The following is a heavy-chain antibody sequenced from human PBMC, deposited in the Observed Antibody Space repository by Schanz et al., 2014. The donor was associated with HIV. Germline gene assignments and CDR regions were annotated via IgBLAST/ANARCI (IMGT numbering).Heavy chain of an antibody. Sequence: QVQLVESGGGVVQPGRSLRLSCAASAFPFSNHAMSWVRQAPGKGLEWVAVISYDGSNKYYADSVKGRFTISRDNSKNTLYLQMNSLRAEDTAVYYCAKDGSWEAFDGFDIWGQGTMVTVSS. D-gene: IGHD1-26*01. CDR2: ISYDGSNK. CDR1: AFPFSNHA. CDR3: AKDGSWEAFDGFDI. J-gene: IGHJ3*02. V-gene: IGHV3-30*18.